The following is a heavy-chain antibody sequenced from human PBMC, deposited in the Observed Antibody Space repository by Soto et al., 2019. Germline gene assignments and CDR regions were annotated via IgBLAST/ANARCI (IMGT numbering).Heavy chain of an antibody. CDR3: ARGGDCSSTSCYSTPLDY. V-gene: IGHV4-30-4*01. Sequence: SETMSLTCTVSGGSISSGEYYWSWIRQPPGKGLEWIGYIYYSGSTYYNPSLKSRVTISVDTSKNQFSLKLSSVTAADTAVYYCARGGDCSSTSCYSTPLDYWGQGTLVTVSS. D-gene: IGHD2-2*01. CDR1: GGSISSGEYY. J-gene: IGHJ4*02. CDR2: IYYSGST.